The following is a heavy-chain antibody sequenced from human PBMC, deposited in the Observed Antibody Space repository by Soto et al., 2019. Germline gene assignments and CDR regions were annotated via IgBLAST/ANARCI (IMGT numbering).Heavy chain of an antibody. CDR2: ISSSSSYI. J-gene: IGHJ6*02. D-gene: IGHD6-13*01. CDR1: GFTFSSYS. CDR3: ARGGGYSSSWYYYGMDV. V-gene: IGHV3-21*01. Sequence: GGSLRLSCAASGFTFSSYSMNWVRQAPGKGLEWVSSISSSSSYIYYADSVKGRFTISRDNAKNSLYLQMNSLRAEDTAVYYCARGGGYSSSWYYYGMDVWGQGTTVTVSS.